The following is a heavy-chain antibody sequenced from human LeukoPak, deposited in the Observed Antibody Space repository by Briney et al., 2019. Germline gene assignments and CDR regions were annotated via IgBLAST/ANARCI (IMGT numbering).Heavy chain of an antibody. Sequence: GASVKVSCKASGYTLTSYYMHWVRQAPGQGLEWMGIINPSGGSTSYAQKFQGRVTMTRDMSTSTVYMELSSLRSEDTAVYYCARDIPKNWNYRGNWFDPWGQGTLVTVSS. J-gene: IGHJ5*02. CDR1: GYTLTSYY. V-gene: IGHV1-46*01. CDR2: INPSGGST. CDR3: ARDIPKNWNYRGNWFDP. D-gene: IGHD1-7*01.